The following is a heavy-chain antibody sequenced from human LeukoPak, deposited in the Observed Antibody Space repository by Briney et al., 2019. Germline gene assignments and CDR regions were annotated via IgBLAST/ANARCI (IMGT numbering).Heavy chain of an antibody. CDR2: IRYDGSNK. Sequence: PGGSLRLSCATSGFTFRSYGMHWVRQAPGQGLEWVAVIRYDGSNKYYADSVKGRFTISRDNSKNTLYLQMNSLRAEDTAVYYCARPRYSYGWANWFDPWGQGTLVTVSS. D-gene: IGHD5-18*01. CDR1: GFTFRSYG. CDR3: ARPRYSYGWANWFDP. J-gene: IGHJ5*02. V-gene: IGHV3-33*08.